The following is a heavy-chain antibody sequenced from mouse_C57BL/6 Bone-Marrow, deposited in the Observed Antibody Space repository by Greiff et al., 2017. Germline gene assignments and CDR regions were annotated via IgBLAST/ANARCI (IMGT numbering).Heavy chain of an antibody. CDR1: GYTFTSYW. J-gene: IGHJ3*01. D-gene: IGHD2-3*01. CDR2: IDPSDSET. V-gene: IGHV1-52*01. CDR3: ARYDQAWFAY. Sequence: QVQLQQPGAELVRPGSSVKLSCKASGYTFTSYWMHWVKQRPIQGLEWIGNIDPSDSETHYNQKFKDKATLTVDKSSSTAYMQLSRLTSDGSAVYYGARYDQAWFAYWGQGTLVTVSA.